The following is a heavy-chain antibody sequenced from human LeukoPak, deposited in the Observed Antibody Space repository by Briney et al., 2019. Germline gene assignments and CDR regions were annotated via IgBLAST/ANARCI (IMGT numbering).Heavy chain of an antibody. CDR1: GGSISSGSYY. V-gene: IGHV4-61*02. CDR2: IYSSGST. CDR3: ARSYFDY. J-gene: IGHJ4*02. Sequence: PSQTLSLTCTVSGGSISSGSYYWSWIRQPAGKGLEWIGRIYSSGSTNYNPSLKRRVTISVDTSKNQFSLKLSSVTAADTAVYYCARSYFDYWGQGTLVTVSS.